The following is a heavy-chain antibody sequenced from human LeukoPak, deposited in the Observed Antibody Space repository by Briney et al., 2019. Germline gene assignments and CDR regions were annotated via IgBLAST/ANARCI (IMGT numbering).Heavy chain of an antibody. Sequence: GGSLRLSCTASGFTVSSNYMSWVRQAPGKGLEGVSVIYSGGTTYYADSVKGRFTISRDNSKNTLYLQMNSLRAEDTAVYYCAREVNSAGFDYWGQGTLVTVSS. CDR3: AREVNSAGFDY. D-gene: IGHD1-14*01. J-gene: IGHJ4*02. V-gene: IGHV3-66*01. CDR2: IYSGGTT. CDR1: GFTVSSNY.